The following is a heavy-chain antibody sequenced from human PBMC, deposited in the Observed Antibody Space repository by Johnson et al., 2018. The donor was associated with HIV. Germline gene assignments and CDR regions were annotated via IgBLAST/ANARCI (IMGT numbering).Heavy chain of an antibody. D-gene: IGHD4-23*01. CDR2: ISYDGSNK. Sequence: QVQLVESGGGVVQPGRSLRLSCAASGFTFSSYAMHWVRQAPGKGLEWVAVISYDGSNKYYADSVKGRFTISRDNSKNTVFLQMDSLRGEDTAVYYCARDTGNGGRPFDAFDIGGQGTMVTVSS. CDR3: ARDTGNGGRPFDAFDI. J-gene: IGHJ3*02. CDR1: GFTFSSYA. V-gene: IGHV3-30*04.